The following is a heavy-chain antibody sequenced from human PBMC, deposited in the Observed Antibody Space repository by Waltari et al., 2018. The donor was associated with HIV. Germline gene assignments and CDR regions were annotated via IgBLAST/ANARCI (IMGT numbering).Heavy chain of an antibody. CDR2: IYYSGST. Sequence: QLPLQESGPGLVKPSETLSLTCTVSGGSISSRSYYWGWIRPPPGKGLEWIGSIYYSGSTYYNPSLKSRVTISVDTSKNQFSLKLSSVTAADTAVYYCARHHYYDSNYGMDVWGQGTTVTVSS. CDR3: ARHHYYDSNYGMDV. CDR1: GGSISSRSYY. D-gene: IGHD3-22*01. V-gene: IGHV4-39*01. J-gene: IGHJ6*02.